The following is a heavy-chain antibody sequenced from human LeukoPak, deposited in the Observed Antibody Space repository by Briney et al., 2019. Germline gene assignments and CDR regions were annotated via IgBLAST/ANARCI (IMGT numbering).Heavy chain of an antibody. D-gene: IGHD4-17*01. Sequence: PSETLSLTCTVSGGSISSYYWNWIRQPPGKGLEWIGYIYYSGSNNYNPSLKSRVTISVNTSKNQFSLKLSSVTAADTAVYYCARGQAGYGDTDNWFDPWGQGSLVTVSS. CDR1: GGSISSYY. CDR3: ARGQAGYGDTDNWFDP. CDR2: IYYSGSN. V-gene: IGHV4-59*01. J-gene: IGHJ5*02.